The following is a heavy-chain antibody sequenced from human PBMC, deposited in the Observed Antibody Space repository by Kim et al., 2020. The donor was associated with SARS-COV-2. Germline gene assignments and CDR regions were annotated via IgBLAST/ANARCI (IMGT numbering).Heavy chain of an antibody. Sequence: SETMSLTCAVYGGSFSGYYWSWIRQPPGKGLEWIGEINHSGSTNYNPSLKSRVTISVDTSKNQFSLKLSSVTAADTAVYYCARNPHSWVVPAAIGYWGQGTLVTVSS. J-gene: IGHJ4*02. CDR3: ARNPHSWVVPAAIGY. D-gene: IGHD2-2*01. CDR1: GGSFSGYY. CDR2: INHSGST. V-gene: IGHV4-34*01.